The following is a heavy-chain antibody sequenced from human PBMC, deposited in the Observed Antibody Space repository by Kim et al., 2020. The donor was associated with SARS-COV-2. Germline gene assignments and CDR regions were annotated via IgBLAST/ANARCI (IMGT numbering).Heavy chain of an antibody. V-gene: IGHV4-34*01. D-gene: IGHD3-16*01. CDR1: GGSFSGYY. Sequence: SETLSLTCAVYGGSFSGYYWSWIRQPPGKGLEWIGEINHSGSTNYNPSLKSRVTISVDTSKNQFSLKLSSVTAADTAVYYCGGGDGYTLYWGQGTLVTVSS. CDR2: INHSGST. CDR3: GGGDGYTLY. J-gene: IGHJ4*02.